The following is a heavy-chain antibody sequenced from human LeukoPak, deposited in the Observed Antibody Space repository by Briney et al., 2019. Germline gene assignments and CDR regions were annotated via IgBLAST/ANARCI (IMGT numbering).Heavy chain of an antibody. V-gene: IGHV3-23*01. CDR3: AKEGYYDSSNYYYVDGAFDI. D-gene: IGHD3-22*01. Sequence: PGGTLRLSCAASGFTFSSYGMSWVRQAPGEGLEWVSAISGSGGSTYYADSVKGRFTISRDNSKNTLYLQMNSLRAEDTAVYYCAKEGYYDSSNYYYVDGAFDIWGQGTMVTVSS. J-gene: IGHJ3*02. CDR1: GFTFSSYG. CDR2: ISGSGGST.